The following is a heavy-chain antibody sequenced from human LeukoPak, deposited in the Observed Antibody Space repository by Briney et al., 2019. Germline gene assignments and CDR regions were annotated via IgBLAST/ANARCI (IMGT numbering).Heavy chain of an antibody. V-gene: IGHV1-46*01. CDR1: GYTFTSYY. CDR3: SRDRELRTVLIGDGWFDP. Sequence: ASVKVSCKASGYTFTSYYMHWVRQAPGQGLEWMGIINPSGGSTSYAQKFQGRVTMTRDTSTSTVYMELSSLRSEDTAVYYCSRDRELRTVLIGDGWFDPWGQGTLVTVSS. J-gene: IGHJ5*02. CDR2: INPSGGST. D-gene: IGHD1-7*01.